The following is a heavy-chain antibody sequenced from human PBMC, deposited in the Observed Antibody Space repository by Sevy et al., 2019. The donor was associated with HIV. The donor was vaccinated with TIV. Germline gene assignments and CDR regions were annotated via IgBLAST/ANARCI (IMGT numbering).Heavy chain of an antibody. D-gene: IGHD3-9*01. CDR3: AREPDDILTGYSFYY. J-gene: IGHJ4*02. V-gene: IGHV3-48*01. Sequence: GGSLRLSCAASGFTFSSYSMNWVRQAPGKGLEWVSYISSSSSTIYYADSVKGRFTISRDNAKNSLYLQMNSLRAEDTAVYYCAREPDDILTGYSFYYWGQGTLVTVSS. CDR2: ISSSSSTI. CDR1: GFTFSSYS.